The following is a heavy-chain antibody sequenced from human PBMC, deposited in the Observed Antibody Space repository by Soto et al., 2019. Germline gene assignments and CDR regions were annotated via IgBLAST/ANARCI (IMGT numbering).Heavy chain of an antibody. V-gene: IGHV4-61*08. Sequence: PSETLSLTCTVSGGSISSGDYYWSWIRQPPGKGLEWIGDVNHSGGTNYNPSLQSRVAISLDTSKNQFSLKVTSVTATDTAVYYCARQGFGPLHGLVDVWGQGTTVTVAS. CDR3: ARQGFGPLHGLVDV. J-gene: IGHJ6*02. CDR2: VNHSGGT. D-gene: IGHD3-10*01. CDR1: GGSISSGDYY.